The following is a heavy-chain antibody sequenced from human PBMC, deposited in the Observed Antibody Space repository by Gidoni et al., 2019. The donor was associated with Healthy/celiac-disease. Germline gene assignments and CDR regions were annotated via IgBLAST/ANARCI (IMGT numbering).Heavy chain of an antibody. D-gene: IGHD2-15*01. V-gene: IGHV3-21*01. CDR1: GFTFSSYS. CDR2: ISSSSSYI. J-gene: IGHJ6*03. Sequence: EVQLVESGGGLVKPGGSLRLSCAASGFTFSSYSMNWVRQAPGKGLEWVSSISSSSSYIYYADSVKGRFTISRDNAKNSLYLQMNSLRAEDTAVYYCARPRSDCSGGSCYLNYMDVWGKGTTVTVSS. CDR3: ARPRSDCSGGSCYLNYMDV.